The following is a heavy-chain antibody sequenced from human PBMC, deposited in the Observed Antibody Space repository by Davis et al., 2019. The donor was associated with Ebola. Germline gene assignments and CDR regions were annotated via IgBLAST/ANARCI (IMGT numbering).Heavy chain of an antibody. V-gene: IGHV1-69*13. J-gene: IGHJ3*02. CDR2: IIPIFGTA. CDR3: ARPDDSSGYSIADAFDI. Sequence: AASVKVSCKASGGTFSSYAISWVRQAPGQGLEWMGGIIPIFGTANYAQKFQGRVTITADESTSTAYMELSSLRSEDTAVYYCARPDDSSGYSIADAFDIWGQGTMVTVSS. CDR1: GGTFSSYA. D-gene: IGHD3-22*01.